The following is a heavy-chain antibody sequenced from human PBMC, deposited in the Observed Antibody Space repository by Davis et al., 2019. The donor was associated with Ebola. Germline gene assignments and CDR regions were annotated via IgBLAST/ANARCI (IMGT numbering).Heavy chain of an antibody. CDR2: ISPNSGAT. D-gene: IGHD5-12*01. CDR1: GYTFTGDY. V-gene: IGHV1-2*02. Sequence: ASVKVSCKASGYTFTGDYMHWVRQAPGQGLEWMGWISPNSGATIYAQRFQGRVTMTTDTSTSTAYMELRSLRSDDTAVYYCARDRGIVATVRADYWGQGTLVTVSS. CDR3: ARDRGIVATVRADY. J-gene: IGHJ4*02.